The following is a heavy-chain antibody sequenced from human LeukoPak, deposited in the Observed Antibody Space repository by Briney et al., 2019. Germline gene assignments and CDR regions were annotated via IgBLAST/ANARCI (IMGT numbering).Heavy chain of an antibody. CDR3: ARGPNYDILTGYYNY. CDR2: ISRSSSTI. CDR1: GFTFSDYY. Sequence: GGSLRLSCAASGFTFSDYYMSWIRQAPGKGLEWVSYISRSSSTIYYADSVKGRFTISRDNAKNSLYLQMNSLRAEDTAVYYCARGPNYDILTGYYNYWGQGTVVAVSS. D-gene: IGHD3-9*01. J-gene: IGHJ4*02. V-gene: IGHV3-11*04.